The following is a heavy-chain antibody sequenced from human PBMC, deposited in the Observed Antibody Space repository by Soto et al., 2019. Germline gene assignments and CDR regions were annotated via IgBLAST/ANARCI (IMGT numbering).Heavy chain of an antibody. CDR3: ASSNIAAAGFYYYGMDV. CDR2: IYYSGST. V-gene: IGHV4-61*08. Sequence: PSETLSLTCTVSGGSIGSGGYYWSWIRQHPGKGLEWIGYIYYSGSTNYNPSLKSRVTISVDTSKNQFSLKLSSVTAADTAVYYCASSNIAAAGFYYYGMDVWGRGTTVTVSS. J-gene: IGHJ6*02. CDR1: GGSIGSGGYY. D-gene: IGHD6-13*01.